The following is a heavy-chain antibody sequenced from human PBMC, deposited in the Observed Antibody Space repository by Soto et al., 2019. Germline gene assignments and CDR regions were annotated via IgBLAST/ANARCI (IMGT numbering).Heavy chain of an antibody. V-gene: IGHV4-34*01. Sequence: PSETLSLTCAVYGGSFSGYYWSWIRQPPGKGLEWIGEINHSGSTNYNPSLKSRVTISVDTSKNQFSLKLSSVTAADTAVYYCARAGEIYPGGFGELLSGIYYYMDVWGKGTTVTVSS. J-gene: IGHJ6*03. CDR3: ARAGEIYPGGFGELLSGIYYYMDV. CDR1: GGSFSGYY. CDR2: INHSGST. D-gene: IGHD3-10*01.